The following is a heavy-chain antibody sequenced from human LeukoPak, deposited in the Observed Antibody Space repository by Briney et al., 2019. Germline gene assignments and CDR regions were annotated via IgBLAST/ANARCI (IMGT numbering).Heavy chain of an antibody. V-gene: IGHV3-74*01. CDR2: INPDGTIA. Sequence: PGGSLRLSCAASGFTFSSYWLYWVRQAPGEGLVWVSQINPDGTIATYADSVKGRFTISRDNSKNTLYLRINSLKAEDTAVYYCARGCSATRCPADSWGQGSLVTVS. CDR1: GFTFSSYW. CDR3: ARGCSATRCPADS. D-gene: IGHD2-15*01. J-gene: IGHJ4*02.